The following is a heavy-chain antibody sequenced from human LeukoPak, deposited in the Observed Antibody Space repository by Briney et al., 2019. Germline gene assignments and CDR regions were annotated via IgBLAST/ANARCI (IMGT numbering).Heavy chain of an antibody. CDR3: AKDPYGTRYFDY. CDR1: GFTFSSHA. CDR2: LSGSGYNT. Sequence: GGSLRLSCAASGFTFSSHALSWVRQAPGKGLEWVSSLSGSGYNTYYADSVRGRFTISRDNSKNTVYLQMNSLRAEDTAVYYCAKDPYGTRYFDYWGQGTLVTVSS. J-gene: IGHJ4*02. D-gene: IGHD2-2*01. V-gene: IGHV3-23*01.